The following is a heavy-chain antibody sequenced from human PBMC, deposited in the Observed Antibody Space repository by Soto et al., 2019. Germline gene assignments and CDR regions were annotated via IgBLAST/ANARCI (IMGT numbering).Heavy chain of an antibody. CDR3: ARLGFNYDFLSGYYNVHHYYGIDV. CDR2: INPADSDT. V-gene: IGHV5-51*01. J-gene: IGHJ6*02. Sequence: GESLKISCEGSGYTFTDSWIGWVRQMPGGSLAWMAIINPADSDTRYSPSFQGQVTISADKSINSVYLQWSSLKASDTATYYCARLGFNYDFLSGYYNVHHYYGIDVWGQGTTVTVSS. D-gene: IGHD3-3*01. CDR1: GYTFTDSW.